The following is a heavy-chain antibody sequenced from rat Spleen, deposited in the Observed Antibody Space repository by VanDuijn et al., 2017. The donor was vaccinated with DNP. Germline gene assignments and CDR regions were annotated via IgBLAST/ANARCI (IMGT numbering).Heavy chain of an antibody. D-gene: IGHD1-3*01. CDR3: TTLNSGTYDS. J-gene: IGHJ2*01. V-gene: IGHV5-20*01. Sequence: EVQLVESGGGLVQPGGSMKLSCAASGFSFSHYYMAWVRQAPTKGLEWVASISYDGGNTYYRDSVKGRFTISRDNAKSSLYLHMDSLRSEDTATYYCTTLNSGTYDSWGQGVMVTVSS. CDR1: GFSFSHYY. CDR2: ISYDGGNT.